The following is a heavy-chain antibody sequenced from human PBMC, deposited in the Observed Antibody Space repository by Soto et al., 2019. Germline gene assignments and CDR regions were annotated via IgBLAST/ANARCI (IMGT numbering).Heavy chain of an antibody. V-gene: IGHV3-21*01. CDR2: IRSGRDT. CDR3: AREETAWPLAYGLDV. Sequence: GGSLRLSCAVSGFTFSNYYIHWVRQAPGKGLEWVSSIRSGRDTFYADSVKGRFSISRDDATSSVSLQMNSLRGEDTAVYFCAREETAWPLAYGLDVWGQGTTGTVS. D-gene: IGHD2-21*02. J-gene: IGHJ6*02. CDR1: GFTFSNYY.